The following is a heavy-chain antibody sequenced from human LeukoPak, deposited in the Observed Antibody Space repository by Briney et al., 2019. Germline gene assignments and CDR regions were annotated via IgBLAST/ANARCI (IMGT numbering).Heavy chain of an antibody. D-gene: IGHD5-18*01. CDR1: GCTFTSYY. CDR2: INPSGGST. CDR3: ARSLDTAMDGFDP. Sequence: GASVKVSCKASGCTFTSYYMHWVRQAPGQGLEWMGIINPSGGSTGYAQKFQGRVTMTRDMSTSTVYMELSSLRSEDTAVYYCARSLDTAMDGFDPWGQGTLVTVSS. J-gene: IGHJ5*02. V-gene: IGHV1-46*01.